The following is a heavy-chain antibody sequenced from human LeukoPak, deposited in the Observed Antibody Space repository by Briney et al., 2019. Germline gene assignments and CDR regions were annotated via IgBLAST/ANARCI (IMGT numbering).Heavy chain of an antibody. Sequence: GGSLRLSCAASGFTFSSYWTLWVRQAPGEGLVWVSRISSDEISTNYAASVKGRFTISRDNAKNTLYLQMDSLRAEDTAVYYCARVGGATGTMRFFMDVWGKGTTVTVSS. CDR3: ARVGGATGTMRFFMDV. CDR2: ISSDEIST. J-gene: IGHJ6*03. V-gene: IGHV3-74*01. D-gene: IGHD1-7*01. CDR1: GFTFSSYW.